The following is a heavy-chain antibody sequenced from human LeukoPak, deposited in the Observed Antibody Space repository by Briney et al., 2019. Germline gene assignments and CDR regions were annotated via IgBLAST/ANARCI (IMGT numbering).Heavy chain of an antibody. CDR3: VKRSSSWDLDY. CDR2: IYPGDSDT. D-gene: IGHD6-13*01. J-gene: IGHJ4*02. V-gene: IGHV5-51*01. CDR1: GYSFSSYW. Sequence: PGESLKISCKGSGYSFSSYWIGWVRQMPGKGLEWMGIIYPGDSDTRYSPSFQGQVTISADRSISTAYLQWSSLKASDTAMYYCVKRSSSWDLDYWGQGTLVTVSS.